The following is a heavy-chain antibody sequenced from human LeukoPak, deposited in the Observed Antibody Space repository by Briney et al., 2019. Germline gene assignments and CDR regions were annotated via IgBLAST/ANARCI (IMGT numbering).Heavy chain of an antibody. CDR2: ISGSGSST. V-gene: IGHV3-23*01. CDR1: GFTFRSYA. Sequence: GESVKISCAASGFTFRSYAMSWVRQAPGKGLEWVSAISGSGSSTYYADSVKGRFTISRDNSKNPLYLQMNSLRGEDTAVYYCAHDAITMVRGVIRGGYFDYWGQGTLVTVSS. CDR3: AHDAITMVRGVIRGGYFDY. D-gene: IGHD3-10*01. J-gene: IGHJ4*02.